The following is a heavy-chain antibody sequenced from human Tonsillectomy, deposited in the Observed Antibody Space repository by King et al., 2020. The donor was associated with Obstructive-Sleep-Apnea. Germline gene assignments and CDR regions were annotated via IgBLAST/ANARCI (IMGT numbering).Heavy chain of an antibody. CDR3: AHRRPLTYYFDY. CDR2: IYWDDVK. CDR1: GFSLRSSGVG. V-gene: IGHV2-5*02. Sequence: TLKESGPTLVKPTQTLTLTCTFSGFSLRSSGVGVGWIRQPPGKALDWLALIYWDDVKRISPSLKSRLTITKDTSKNQVVLTQTNMDPVDTATYFCAHRRPLTYYFDYWGQVALVTVSS. J-gene: IGHJ4*02.